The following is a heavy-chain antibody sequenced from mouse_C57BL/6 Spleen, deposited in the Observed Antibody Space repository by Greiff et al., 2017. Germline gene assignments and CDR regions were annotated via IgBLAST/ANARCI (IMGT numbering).Heavy chain of an antibody. J-gene: IGHJ4*01. CDR1: GYTFTDYN. V-gene: IGHV1-18*01. D-gene: IGHD2-5*01. CDR2: INPNNGGT. Sequence: DVQLQESGPELVKPGASVKIPCKASGYTFTDYNMDWVKQSHGKSLEWIGDINPNNGGTIYNQKLKGKATLTGDKAYSTAYLELRSLTSEDTAVYYCARLVTRGFYYAMDYWGQGTSVTVSS. CDR3: ARLVTRGFYYAMDY.